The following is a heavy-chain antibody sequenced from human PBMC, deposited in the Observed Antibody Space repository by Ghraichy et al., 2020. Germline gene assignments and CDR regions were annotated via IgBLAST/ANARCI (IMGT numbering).Heavy chain of an antibody. CDR2: IRYDGSNK. V-gene: IGHV3-30*02. CDR3: AKAGTVVTRPYYFDY. CDR1: GFTFSSYG. Sequence: GESLNISCAASGFTFSSYGMHWVRQAPGKGLEWVAFIRYDGSNKYYADSVKGRFTISRDNSKNTLYLQMNSLRAEDTAVYYCAKAGTVVTRPYYFDYWGQGTLVTVSS. J-gene: IGHJ4*02. D-gene: IGHD4-23*01.